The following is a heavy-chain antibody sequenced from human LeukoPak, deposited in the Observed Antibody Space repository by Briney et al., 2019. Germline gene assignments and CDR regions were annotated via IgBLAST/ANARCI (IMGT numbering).Heavy chain of an antibody. CDR3: ATRAPPYYYYGMDV. CDR1: GYTLTELS. Sequence: GASVKVSCKVSGYTLTELSMHWVRQAPGKGLEWMGGFDPEDGETIYAQKFQGRVTMTEDTSTDTAYTELSSLRSEDTAVYYCATRAPPYYYYGMDVWGKGTTATVSS. D-gene: IGHD1-26*01. V-gene: IGHV1-24*01. J-gene: IGHJ6*04. CDR2: FDPEDGET.